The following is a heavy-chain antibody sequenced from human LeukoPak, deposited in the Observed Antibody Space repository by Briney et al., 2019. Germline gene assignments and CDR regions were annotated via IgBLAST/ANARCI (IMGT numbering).Heavy chain of an antibody. CDR1: GYTFTVYY. D-gene: IGHD3-22*01. CDR3: ARLHYYDSSGYYREDFDY. V-gene: IGHV1-2*02. Sequence: ASVKVSCKASGYTFTVYYMHWVRQAPGQGLEWMGWINPNSGGTNYAQKFQGRVTMTRDTSISTAYMELSRLRSDDTAVYYCARLHYYDSSGYYREDFDYWGQGTLVTVSS. CDR2: INPNSGGT. J-gene: IGHJ4*02.